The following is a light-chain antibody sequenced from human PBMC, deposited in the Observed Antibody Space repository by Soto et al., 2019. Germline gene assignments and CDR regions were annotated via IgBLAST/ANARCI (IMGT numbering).Light chain of an antibody. CDR1: QSVRSSY. V-gene: IGKV3-20*01. Sequence: EIVLTQSPGTLSLSPGERATLSCRARQSVRSSYLAGYQQKPGQAPRLLIYGASSRATGSPDRFSGSGSGTDFTLTISRLEPEDFAVYYCQQYGSTPLFTFGPGTKVDIK. J-gene: IGKJ3*01. CDR2: GAS. CDR3: QQYGSTPLFT.